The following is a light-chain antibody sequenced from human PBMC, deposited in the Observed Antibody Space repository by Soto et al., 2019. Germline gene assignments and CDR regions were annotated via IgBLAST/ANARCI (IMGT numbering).Light chain of an antibody. J-gene: IGLJ1*01. CDR1: SSVVGSYNY. Sequence: QSVLTQPASVSGSPGQSITISCTGTSSVVGSYNYVPWYQQHPGKAPKVMIYDVSNRPSGVSYRFSGSKSGNTASLTISGLQAEDEADYYCSSYTTTSTYVFGTGTKVTVL. V-gene: IGLV2-14*01. CDR2: DVS. CDR3: SSYTTTSTYV.